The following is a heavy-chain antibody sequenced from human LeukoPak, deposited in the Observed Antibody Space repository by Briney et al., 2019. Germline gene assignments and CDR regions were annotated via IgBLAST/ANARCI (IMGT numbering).Heavy chain of an antibody. CDR2: INWNGGST. D-gene: IGHD1-26*01. CDR1: GFTFSSYS. CDR3: ARAVGATTGRVFDY. J-gene: IGHJ4*02. V-gene: IGHV3-20*04. Sequence: GGSLRLSCAASGFTFSSYSMSWVRQAPGKGLEWVSGINWNGGSTGYADSVKGRFTISRDNAKNSLYLQMNSLRAEDTALYYCARAVGATTGRVFDYWGQGTLVTVSS.